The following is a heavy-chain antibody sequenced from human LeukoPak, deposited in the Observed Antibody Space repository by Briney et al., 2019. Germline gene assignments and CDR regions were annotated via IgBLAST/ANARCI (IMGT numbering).Heavy chain of an antibody. J-gene: IGHJ4*02. D-gene: IGHD3-10*01. Sequence: SETLSLTCTVSGGSISSYYWSWIRQPPGKGLEWIGYIYYSGSTNYNPSLKSRVTISVDTSKNQFSLKLSSETAADTAVYYCARDRGKYYFDYWGQGTLVTVSS. CDR1: GGSISSYY. V-gene: IGHV4-59*01. CDR2: IYYSGST. CDR3: ARDRGKYYFDY.